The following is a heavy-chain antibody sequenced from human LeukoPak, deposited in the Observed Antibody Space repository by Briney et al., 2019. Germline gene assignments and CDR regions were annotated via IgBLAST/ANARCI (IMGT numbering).Heavy chain of an antibody. CDR1: GFTFSSYS. CDR3: ARASSSWYYFDY. J-gene: IGHJ4*02. Sequence: GGSLRLSCAASGFTFSSYSMNWVRQAPGKGLEWVSFISSSSSYIYYADSVKGRFTISRDNAKNSLYLQMNSLRAEDTAVYYCARASSSWYYFDYWGQGSLVTVSS. CDR2: ISSSSSYI. V-gene: IGHV3-21*01. D-gene: IGHD6-13*01.